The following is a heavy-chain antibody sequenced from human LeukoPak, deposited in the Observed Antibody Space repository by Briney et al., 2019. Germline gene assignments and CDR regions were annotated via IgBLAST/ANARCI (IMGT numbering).Heavy chain of an antibody. Sequence: ASVKVSCKVSGYTLTELSMHWVRQAHGKGHEWTGGFDPEDGETIYTQKFQGRVTMTEDTSTDTAYMELSSLRSEDTAVYYCATDLHWEYQPPGYFQHWGQGTLVTASS. CDR3: ATDLHWEYQPPGYFQH. J-gene: IGHJ1*01. CDR2: FDPEDGET. D-gene: IGHD2-2*01. CDR1: GYTLTELS. V-gene: IGHV1-24*01.